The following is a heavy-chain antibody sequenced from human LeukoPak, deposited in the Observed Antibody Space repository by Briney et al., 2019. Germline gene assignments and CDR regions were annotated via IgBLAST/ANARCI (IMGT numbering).Heavy chain of an antibody. CDR2: INPNSGGT. CDR1: GYTFTGYY. V-gene: IGHV1-2*02. CDR3: ASERRVVPADPIEYYYYYMDV. D-gene: IGHD2-2*01. Sequence: VASVKVSCKASGYTFTGYYMHWVRQAPGQGLEWVGWINPNSGGTNYAQKFQGRVTMTRDTSISTAYMELSRLRSDDTAVYYCASERRVVPADPIEYYYYYMDVWGKGTTVTVSS. J-gene: IGHJ6*03.